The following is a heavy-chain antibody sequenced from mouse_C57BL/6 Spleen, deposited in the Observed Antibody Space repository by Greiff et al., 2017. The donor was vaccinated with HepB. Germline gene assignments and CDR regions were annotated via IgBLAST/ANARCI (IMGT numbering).Heavy chain of an antibody. CDR1: GYTFTSYG. V-gene: IGHV1-81*01. D-gene: IGHD2-3*01. CDR2: IYPRSGNT. J-gene: IGHJ2*01. Sequence: VKLMESGAELARPGASVKLSCKASGYTFTSYGISWVKQRTGQGLEWIGEIYPRSGNTYYNEKFKGKATLTADKSSSTAYMELRSLTSEDSAVYFCARSGDGYYGFDYWGQGTTLTVSS. CDR3: ARSGDGYYGFDY.